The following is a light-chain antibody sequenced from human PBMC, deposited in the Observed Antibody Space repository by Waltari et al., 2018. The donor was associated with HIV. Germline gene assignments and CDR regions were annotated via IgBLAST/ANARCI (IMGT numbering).Light chain of an antibody. V-gene: IGLV8-61*01. CDR1: SGSVSTSYY. J-gene: IGLJ3*02. CDR2: STN. CDR3: VLYMGSGSWV. Sequence: QDVVTQEPSFSVSPGGTVTLTCGLSSGSVSTSYYPSWYQQNPGQAPRTLIYSTNGRSCGVADRCSGSIVGNQAALTITGAQADDESDYYCVLYMGSGSWVFGGGTKVTVL.